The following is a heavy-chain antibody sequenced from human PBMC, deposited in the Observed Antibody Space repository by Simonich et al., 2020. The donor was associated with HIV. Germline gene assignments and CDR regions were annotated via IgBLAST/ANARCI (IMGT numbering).Heavy chain of an antibody. CDR2: ISSSRSS. V-gene: IGHV3-21*01. D-gene: IGHD2-8*01. J-gene: IGHJ4*02. CDR3: AREKEVYAMGGYFDY. Sequence: EVQLVESGGGLVKPGGSLRLSCAASGFTFSSYSMNWVRQAPGKGLEWVSFISSSRSSYYADSVKGRFTISRENAKNSLYLQMNSLRAEDTAVYYCAREKEVYAMGGYFDYWGQGTLVTVSS. CDR1: GFTFSSYS.